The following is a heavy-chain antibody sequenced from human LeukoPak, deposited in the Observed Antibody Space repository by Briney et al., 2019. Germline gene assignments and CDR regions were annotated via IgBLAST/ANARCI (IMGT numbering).Heavy chain of an antibody. CDR1: GYTFTSYG. D-gene: IGHD3-10*01. Sequence: ASVKVSCKASGYTFTSYGISWVRQAPGQGLEWMGWISAYNGNTNYAQKLQGRVTMTTDTSTSTAYMELRSLRSDDTAVYYCARENTMVRGVTRVDPWGQGTLVTVSS. CDR2: ISAYNGNT. CDR3: ARENTMVRGVTRVDP. V-gene: IGHV1-18*01. J-gene: IGHJ5*02.